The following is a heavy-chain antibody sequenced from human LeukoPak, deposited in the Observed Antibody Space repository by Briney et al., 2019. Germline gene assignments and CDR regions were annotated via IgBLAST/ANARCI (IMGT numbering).Heavy chain of an antibody. CDR2: IYSGGST. J-gene: IGHJ4*02. CDR1: GFTVSSNY. D-gene: IGHD2-8*02. V-gene: IGHV3-66*01. Sequence: PGGSLRLSSAASGFTVSSNYMSWVRQAPGKGLEWVSVIYSGGSTYYADSVKGRFSISRDNSKNTLFLQMNSLRPEDTAVYYCAREISGREFDYWGQGTLVTVSS. CDR3: AREISGREFDY.